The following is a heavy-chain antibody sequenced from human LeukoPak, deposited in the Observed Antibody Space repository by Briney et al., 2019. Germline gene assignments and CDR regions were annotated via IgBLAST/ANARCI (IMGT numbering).Heavy chain of an antibody. CDR1: GFTFSSYS. J-gene: IGHJ3*02. V-gene: IGHV3-21*01. D-gene: IGHD3-10*01. CDR3: ARSQGGTMVRGVIPDAFDI. Sequence: SGGSLRLSCAASGFTFSSYSMNWVRQAPGKGLEWVSSISSSSSYIYYADSVKGRFTISRDNAKNSLYLQMNSLRAEDTAVYYCARSQGGTMVRGVIPDAFDIWGQGTMVTVSS. CDR2: ISSSSSYI.